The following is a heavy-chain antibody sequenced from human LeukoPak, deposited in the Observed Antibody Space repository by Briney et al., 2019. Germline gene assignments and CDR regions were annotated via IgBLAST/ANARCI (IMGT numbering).Heavy chain of an antibody. V-gene: IGHV1-2*02. Sequence: ASVKVSCKASGYTFTGYYMHWVRQAPGQGLEWMGWINPNSGGTNSAQKFQDRVTMTRDTSINTAYMELSSLRSDDTAVYFCARDWLRGKGYLDYWGQGTLVTVSS. CDR1: GYTFTGYY. CDR3: ARDWLRGKGYLDY. D-gene: IGHD3-16*01. CDR2: INPNSGGT. J-gene: IGHJ4*02.